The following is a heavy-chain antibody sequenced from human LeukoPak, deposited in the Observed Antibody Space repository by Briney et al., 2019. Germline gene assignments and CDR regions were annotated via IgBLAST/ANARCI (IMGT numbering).Heavy chain of an antibody. Sequence: PSETLSLTCAVYGGSFSGYYWSWIRQPPGKGLEWIGEINHSGSTNYNPSLKSRVTISVDTSKSQFSLKLSSVTAADTAVYYCASGRGSFDPWGQGTLVTVSS. CDR2: INHSGST. J-gene: IGHJ5*02. CDR3: ASGRGSFDP. CDR1: GGSFSGYY. V-gene: IGHV4-34*01.